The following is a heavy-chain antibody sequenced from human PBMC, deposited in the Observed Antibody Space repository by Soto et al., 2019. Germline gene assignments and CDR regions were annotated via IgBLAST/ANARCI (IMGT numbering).Heavy chain of an antibody. V-gene: IGHV1-18*01. Sequence: ASVKVSCKASGYTFIEYGISWVRQAPGQGLEWMGWISVDNGSTNYAQKFRDRDVMTIDRSTTTAYMEMSSLRSDDTAVYYCARGSRITLNWFDPWGQGTLVTVSS. J-gene: IGHJ5*02. CDR2: ISVDNGST. CDR3: ARGSRITLNWFDP. CDR1: GYTFIEYG. D-gene: IGHD1-20*01.